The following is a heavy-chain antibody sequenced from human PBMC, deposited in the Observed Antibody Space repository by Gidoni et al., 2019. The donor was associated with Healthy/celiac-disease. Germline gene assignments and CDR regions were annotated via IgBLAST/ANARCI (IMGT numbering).Heavy chain of an antibody. CDR2: ISGSGGST. CDR3: AKKGTEHYWYFDL. V-gene: IGHV3-23*01. Sequence: EVQLLESGGGLGQPGGSLRLSWAASGFTFSSYAMSWVRQAPGKGLEWVSAISGSGGSTYYADSVKGRFTISRDNSKNTLYLQMNSLRAEDTAVYYCAKKGTEHYWYFDLWGRGTLVTVSS. CDR1: GFTFSSYA. D-gene: IGHD1-1*01. J-gene: IGHJ2*01.